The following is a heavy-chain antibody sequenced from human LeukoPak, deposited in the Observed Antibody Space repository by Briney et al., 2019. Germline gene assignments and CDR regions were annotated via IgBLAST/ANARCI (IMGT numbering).Heavy chain of an antibody. D-gene: IGHD5-18*01. CDR3: ARGYGRRTNSGMDV. CDR1: GGSISSGGYY. Sequence: PSETLSLTCTVSGGSISSGGYYWSWIRQHPGKGLEWIGYIYYSGSTYYNPSLKSRVTISVDTSKNQFSLKLSSVTAADTAVYYCARGYGRRTNSGMDVWGKGTTVTVSA. V-gene: IGHV4-31*03. CDR2: IYYSGST. J-gene: IGHJ6*04.